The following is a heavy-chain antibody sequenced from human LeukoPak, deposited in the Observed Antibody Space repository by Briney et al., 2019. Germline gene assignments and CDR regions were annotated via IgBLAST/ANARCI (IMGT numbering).Heavy chain of an antibody. J-gene: IGHJ4*02. CDR2: IKQDGSEK. Sequence: GGSLRLSCTASGFTFSRYWMTWVRQAPGKGLEWVANIKQDGSEKYYVDSVKGRFTISRDNAKNSLYLQMNSLRAEDTAVYYCAITMVRGVISLQPRRPYYFNYWGQGALVTVSS. V-gene: IGHV3-7*03. D-gene: IGHD3-10*01. CDR3: AITMVRGVISLQPRRPYYFNY. CDR1: GFTFSRYW.